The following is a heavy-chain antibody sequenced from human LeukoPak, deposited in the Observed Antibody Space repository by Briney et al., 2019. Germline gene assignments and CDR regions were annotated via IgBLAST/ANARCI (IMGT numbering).Heavy chain of an antibody. J-gene: IGHJ5*02. CDR1: GFAFRDYD. CDR2: ITMTGSVI. Sequence: GGSLRLSCAASGFAFRDYDMRWLRQAPGKGLEWISYITMTGSVIQYSDSVKGRFTTSRDNAKNSLYLQMNSLRAEDTAVYYCARGGWSRGWFDPWGQGTLVTVSS. CDR3: ARGGWSRGWFDP. V-gene: IGHV3-11*01. D-gene: IGHD6-19*01.